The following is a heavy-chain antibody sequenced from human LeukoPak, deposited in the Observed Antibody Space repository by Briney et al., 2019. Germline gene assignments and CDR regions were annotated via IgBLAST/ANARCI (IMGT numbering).Heavy chain of an antibody. V-gene: IGHV5-51*01. D-gene: IGHD2-8*01. J-gene: IGHJ4*02. CDR2: IYPADSDT. Sequence: GESLKISCKGSGYSFTSYWIGWVRQMPGKGLEWMGIIYPADSDTRYSPSFQGQVTISADKSISTAYQQWSSLKASDTAMYYCARHGAGYCTNGVCRHFDYWGQGTLVTVSS. CDR1: GYSFTSYW. CDR3: ARHGAGYCTNGVCRHFDY.